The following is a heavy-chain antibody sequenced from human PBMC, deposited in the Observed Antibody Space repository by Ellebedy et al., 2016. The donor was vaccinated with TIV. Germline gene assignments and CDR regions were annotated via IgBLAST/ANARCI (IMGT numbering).Heavy chain of an antibody. D-gene: IGHD3-3*01. J-gene: IGHJ4*02. CDR3: ARGYDFWSGYHPETTYFDY. Sequence: SETLSLXXTVSGGSISSGSYYWSWIRQPAGKGLEWIGRIYTSGSTNYNPSLKSRVTMSVDTSKNQFSLKLSSVTAADTAVYYCARGYDFWSGYHPETTYFDYWGQGTLVTVSS. CDR2: IYTSGST. V-gene: IGHV4-61*02. CDR1: GGSISSGSYY.